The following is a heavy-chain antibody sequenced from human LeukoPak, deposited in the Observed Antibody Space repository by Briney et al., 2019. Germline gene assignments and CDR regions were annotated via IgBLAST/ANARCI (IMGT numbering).Heavy chain of an antibody. CDR2: INPNSGGT. CDR3: ARDYEAAAGTPTHNYYYYYYMDV. Sequence: GASVKVSCKASGYTFTCYYMHWVRQAPGQGLEWMGWINPNSGGTNYAQKFQGRVTMTRDTSISTAYMELSRLRSDDTAVYYCARDYEAAAGTPTHNYYYYYYMDVWGKGTTVTVSS. J-gene: IGHJ6*03. CDR1: GYTFTCYY. D-gene: IGHD6-13*01. V-gene: IGHV1-2*02.